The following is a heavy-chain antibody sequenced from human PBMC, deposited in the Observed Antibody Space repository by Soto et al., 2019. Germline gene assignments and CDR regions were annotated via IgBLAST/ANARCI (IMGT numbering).Heavy chain of an antibody. V-gene: IGHV1-69*02. J-gene: IGHJ6*02. CDR2: IIPVLGVT. CDR3: ARRRYGGADCYSKYYYGMDV. Sequence: QVQLVQSGAEVKKPGSSVKVSCQASGSTFSSYTVSWVRQAPGQGLEWMGRIIPVLGVTNYATKFKGRVMITAEKSKKIVYMELSRLRSGDTVFYYCARRRYGGADCYSKYYYGMDVWGQGTTGTVSS. D-gene: IGHD2-21*02. CDR1: GSTFSSYT.